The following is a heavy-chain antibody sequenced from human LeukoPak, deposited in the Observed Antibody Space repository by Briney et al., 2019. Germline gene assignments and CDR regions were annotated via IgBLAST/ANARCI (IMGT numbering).Heavy chain of an antibody. CDR3: ARGNDFWSGYYPRIGFDP. CDR1: GYTFISYY. V-gene: IGHV1-18*04. CDR2: ISAYNGNT. J-gene: IGHJ5*02. D-gene: IGHD3-3*01. Sequence: GASVKVSCKASGYTFISYYMHWVRQAPGQGLEWMGWISAYNGNTNYAQKLQGRVTMTTDTSTSTAYMELRSLRSGDTAVYYCARGNDFWSGYYPRIGFDPWGQGTLVTVSS.